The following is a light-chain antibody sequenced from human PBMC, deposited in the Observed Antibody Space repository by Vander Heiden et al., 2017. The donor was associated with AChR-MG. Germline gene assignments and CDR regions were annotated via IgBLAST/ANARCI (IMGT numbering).Light chain of an antibody. CDR1: QSISSW. CDR2: KAS. Sequence: DIQMTQYPSTLSASVGDRVTITCRASQSISSWLAWYQQKPGKAPKLLIYKASSLESGVPSRFSGSGSGTEFTLTISSLQPDDFATYYCQQYNSYSTLTFGQGTKVEIK. V-gene: IGKV1-5*03. CDR3: QQYNSYSTLT. J-gene: IGKJ1*01.